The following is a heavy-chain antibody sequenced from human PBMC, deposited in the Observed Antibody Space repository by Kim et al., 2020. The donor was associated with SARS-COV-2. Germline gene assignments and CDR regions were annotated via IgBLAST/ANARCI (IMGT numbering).Heavy chain of an antibody. V-gene: IGHV3-30*18. D-gene: IGHD6-19*01. CDR3: AKDRDPRGWQVYYFDY. J-gene: IGHJ4*02. CDR1: GFTFSSYG. Sequence: GGSLRLSCAASGFTFSSYGMHWVRQAPGKGLEWVAVISYDGSNKYYADSVKGRFTISRDNSKNTLYLQMNSLRAEDTAAYYCAKDRDPRGWQVYYFDYWGQGTLVTVSS. CDR2: ISYDGSNK.